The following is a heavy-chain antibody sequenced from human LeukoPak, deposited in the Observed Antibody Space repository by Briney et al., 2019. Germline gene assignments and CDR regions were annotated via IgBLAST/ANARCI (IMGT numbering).Heavy chain of an antibody. CDR2: ISSSSSTI. D-gene: IGHD3-9*01. V-gene: IGHV3-48*01. J-gene: IGHJ6*02. CDR3: ARDFTYYDILTGYGMDV. CDR1: GFTFSSCS. Sequence: PGGSLRLSCAASGFTFSSCSINWVRQAPGKGLEWVSYISSSSSTIYYADSVKGRFTISRDNAKNSLYLQMNSLRAEDTAVYYCARDFTYYDILTGYGMDVWGQGTTVTVSS.